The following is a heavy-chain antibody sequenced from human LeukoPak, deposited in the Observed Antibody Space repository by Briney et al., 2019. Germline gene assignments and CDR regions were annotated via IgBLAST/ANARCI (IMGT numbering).Heavy chain of an antibody. CDR3: ARAFDSRDWFDP. V-gene: IGHV4-59*08. CDR1: GGSISSYY. Sequence: PPETLSLTCTVSGGSISSYYWSWIRQPPGKGLEWIGYIYYSGSTNYNPSLKSRVTISVDTSKNQFSLKLSSVTAADTAVYYCARAFDSRDWFDPWGQGTLLTVSS. D-gene: IGHD3-9*01. J-gene: IGHJ5*02. CDR2: IYYSGST.